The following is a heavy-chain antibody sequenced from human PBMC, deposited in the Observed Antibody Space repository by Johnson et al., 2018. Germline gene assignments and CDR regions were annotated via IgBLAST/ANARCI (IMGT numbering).Heavy chain of an antibody. CDR1: GGSISSYY. J-gene: IGHJ3*02. CDR3: ARAGGSGSYVKI. D-gene: IGHD3-10*01. V-gene: IGHV4-59*01. CDR2: TYYSGST. Sequence: VQLQESGPGLVKXSETLALTCTVSGGSISSYYWSWLRQPPGKGLEWIGYTYYSGSTNYNPSIKRRVTIPVDTSKNQFSLKLSSVTAGDTAVYYCARAGGSGSYVKIWGQGTMVTVSS.